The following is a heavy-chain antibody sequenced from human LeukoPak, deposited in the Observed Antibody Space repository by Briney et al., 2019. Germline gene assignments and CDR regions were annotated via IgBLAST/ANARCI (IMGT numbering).Heavy chain of an antibody. J-gene: IGHJ5*02. CDR2: INPTGTDT. D-gene: IGHD5-18*01. V-gene: IGHV1-46*01. CDR3: VRDGYNYGSNWFDP. CDR1: GYTFSSYY. Sequence: ASVKVSCKASGYTFSSYYMHWVRQSPGQGLEWMGAINPTGTDTICAQTFQGRVTMTRDLSTSTVYMELSSLRSEDTAVYYCVRDGYNYGSNWFDPWGQGTLVTVSS.